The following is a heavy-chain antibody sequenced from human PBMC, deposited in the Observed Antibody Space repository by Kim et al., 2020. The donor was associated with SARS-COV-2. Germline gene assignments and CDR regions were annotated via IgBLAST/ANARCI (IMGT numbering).Heavy chain of an antibody. J-gene: IGHJ3*02. V-gene: IGHV3-53*01. D-gene: IGHD2-21*02. Sequence: VKGRFTISRDNSKNTLYLQMNGLRAEDTAVYYCVRYCGGDCYPGVGAFDIWGQGTMVTVSS. CDR3: VRYCGGDCYPGVGAFDI.